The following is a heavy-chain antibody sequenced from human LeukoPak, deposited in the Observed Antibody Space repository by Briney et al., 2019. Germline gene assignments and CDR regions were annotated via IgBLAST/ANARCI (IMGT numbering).Heavy chain of an antibody. CDR1: GGSISSYY. D-gene: IGHD3-22*01. V-gene: IGHV4-59*06. Sequence: SETLSLTCTVSGGSISSYYWSWVRQHPGKGLEWIGYIYYSGSTYYNPSLKSRVTISVDTSKNQFSLKLSSVTAADTAVYYCAREAGYYYDGSVYYSGPRDVFDIGGQGTRVTVSS. CDR2: IYYSGST. J-gene: IGHJ3*02. CDR3: AREAGYYYDGSVYYSGPRDVFDI.